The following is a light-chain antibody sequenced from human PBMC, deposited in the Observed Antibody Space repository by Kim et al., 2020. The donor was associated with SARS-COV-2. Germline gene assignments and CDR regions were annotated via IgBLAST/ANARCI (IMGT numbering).Light chain of an antibody. CDR2: DVN. J-gene: IGLJ2*01. CDR3: CSYAGSYSAV. V-gene: IGLV2-11*01. CDR1: RSAVDGYDY. Sequence: GQSVTNCYSGTRSAVDGYDYVSSYQQHPGKVPKLMIYDVNGRPSGVPDRFSGSKSGNTASLTISGLQADDEADYYCCSYAGSYSAVFGGGTQLTVL.